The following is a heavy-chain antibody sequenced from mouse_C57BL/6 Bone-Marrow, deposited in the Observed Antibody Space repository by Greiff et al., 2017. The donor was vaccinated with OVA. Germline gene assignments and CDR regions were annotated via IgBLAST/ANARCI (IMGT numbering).Heavy chain of an antibody. CDR1: GYTFTSYW. D-gene: IGHD2-3*01. J-gene: IGHJ4*01. CDR3: ARCGYYLYYYAMDY. Sequence: QVQLQQPGAELVKPGASVTMSCKASGYTFTSYWITWVKQRPGQGLEWIGDIYPGSGSTNYNEKFKSKATLTVDTSSSTAYMQLSSLTSEDSAVYYCARCGYYLYYYAMDYWGQGTSVTVSS. CDR2: IYPGSGST. V-gene: IGHV1-55*01.